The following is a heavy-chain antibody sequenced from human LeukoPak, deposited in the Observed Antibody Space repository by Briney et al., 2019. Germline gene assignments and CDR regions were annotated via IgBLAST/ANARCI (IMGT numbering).Heavy chain of an antibody. Sequence: GGSLRLSCAASGFSFSSYGISWVRQAPGKGLEWVSTINTSGGTTYYADSVKGRFTVSRDNSKNTLYLQMNSLRVEDTAVYYCAGWKQLVRSPFDPWGQGTLVTVSS. CDR3: AGWKQLVRSPFDP. CDR2: INTSGGTT. D-gene: IGHD6-13*01. V-gene: IGHV3-23*01. CDR1: GFSFSSYG. J-gene: IGHJ5*02.